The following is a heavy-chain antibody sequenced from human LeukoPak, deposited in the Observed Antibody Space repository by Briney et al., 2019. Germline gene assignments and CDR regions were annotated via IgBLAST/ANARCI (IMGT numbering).Heavy chain of an antibody. CDR1: GGSMNPYT. D-gene: IGHD1-1*01. J-gene: IGHJ3*02. V-gene: IGHV4-4*07. CDR3: ARGNNWSDHDAFDI. CDR2: SYTSGTT. Sequence: SETLSLTCTVSGGSMNPYTWTWLRQPAGKGLEGLGRSYTSGTTNYNRSLESRVTISVDTSKNQFSLKLTSVTVADTAVYYCARGNNWSDHDAFDIWGQGTLVTVSS.